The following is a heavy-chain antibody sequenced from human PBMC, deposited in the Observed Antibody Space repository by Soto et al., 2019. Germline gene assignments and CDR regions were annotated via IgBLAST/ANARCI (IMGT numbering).Heavy chain of an antibody. CDR2: ISWNSGSI. Sequence: EVQLVESGGGLVQPGRSLRLSCAASGFTFDDYAMHWVRQAPGKGLEWVSGISWNSGSIGYADSVKGRFTISRDNAKNSLFLQLNSLRAEDTALYYCAKDMRLRFLELPSTVYYMDVWGKGTTVTVSS. D-gene: IGHD3-3*01. CDR1: GFTFDDYA. CDR3: AKDMRLRFLELPSTVYYMDV. V-gene: IGHV3-9*01. J-gene: IGHJ6*03.